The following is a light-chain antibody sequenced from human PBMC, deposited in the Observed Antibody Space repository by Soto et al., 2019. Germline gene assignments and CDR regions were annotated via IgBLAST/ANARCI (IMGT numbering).Light chain of an antibody. J-gene: IGKJ1*01. CDR1: QSVKSNS. CDR3: QQYGSSPRT. Sequence: EIVLTQSPDTLSLSPGEWATLSCRDSQSVKSNSLAWYQHRPGQAPRLLIYGASSRATGIPEKFSGSGSATEFTLTISRLESEDSAVYYCQQYGSSPRTFGQGTKV. V-gene: IGKV3-20*01. CDR2: GAS.